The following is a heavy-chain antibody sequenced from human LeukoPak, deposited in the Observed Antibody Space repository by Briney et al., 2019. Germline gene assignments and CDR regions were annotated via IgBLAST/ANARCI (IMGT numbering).Heavy chain of an antibody. V-gene: IGHV1-2*02. CDR3: ARGDFRGY. D-gene: IGHD3-3*01. CDR1: GYTFTGYY. CDR2: INSNNGDT. J-gene: IGHJ4*02. Sequence: GASVKVSCKASGYTFTGYYLHWVRQAPGQGLEWVGGINSNNGDTHYAQNFQGRVTMTRDTFISTAYMELSRLKSDDTAVYYCARGDFRGYWGQGTLVTVSS.